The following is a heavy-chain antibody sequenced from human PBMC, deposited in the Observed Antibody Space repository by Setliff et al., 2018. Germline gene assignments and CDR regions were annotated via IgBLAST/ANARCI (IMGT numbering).Heavy chain of an antibody. V-gene: IGHV5-51*01. D-gene: IGHD2-21*02. CDR2: IDPADSDT. CDR1: GYSFTRYW. Sequence: PGESLKISCKAAGYSFTRYWIGWVRQMPGKGLEWMGIIDPADSDTTYSPSFQGQVTISADKSIGTAYLQWSSLKASDTAIYYCARRGWGSSGGDCYSPKGCHYYYMDVWGKGTTVTVSS. J-gene: IGHJ6*03. CDR3: ARRGWGSSGGDCYSPKGCHYYYMDV.